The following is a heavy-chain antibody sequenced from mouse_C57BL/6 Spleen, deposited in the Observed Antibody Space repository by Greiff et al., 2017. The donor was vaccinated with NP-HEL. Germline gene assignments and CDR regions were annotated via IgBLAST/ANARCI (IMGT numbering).Heavy chain of an antibody. CDR1: GYTFTDYE. V-gene: IGHV1-15*01. CDR3: TRGYGSSYSFNY. CDR2: IDPETGGT. J-gene: IGHJ2*01. D-gene: IGHD1-1*01. Sequence: VQLQQSGAELVRPGASVTLSCKASGYTFTDYEMHWVKQTPVHGLEWIGAIDPETGGTAYNQKFKGKAILTADKSSSTAYMELRSLTSEDSAVYYCTRGYGSSYSFNYWGQGTTLTVSS.